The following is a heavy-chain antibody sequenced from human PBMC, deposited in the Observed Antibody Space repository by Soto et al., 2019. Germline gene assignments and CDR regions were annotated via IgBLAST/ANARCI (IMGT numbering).Heavy chain of an antibody. D-gene: IGHD3-10*01. CDR2: ITSKAYGGTR. V-gene: IGHV3-49*03. J-gene: IGHJ4*02. CDR3: TRVPPNNYGSGTYPFDY. Sequence: EVQLVESGGGLAQPGRSLRLSCTSSGFTFDHYAMTWFRQAPGKGLEWVGFITSKAYGGTREYAASVKGRFTISRDDSKSIAYLQMDSLKTEDTAVYYCTRVPPNNYGSGTYPFDYWGQGALVTVSS. CDR1: GFTFDHYA.